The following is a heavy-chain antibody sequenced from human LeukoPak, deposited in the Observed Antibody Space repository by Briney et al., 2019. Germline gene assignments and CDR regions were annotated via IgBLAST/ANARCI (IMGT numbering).Heavy chain of an antibody. CDR2: IYYSGST. D-gene: IGHD4-11*01. CDR3: ARGSVTGGYFDY. CDR1: GGSISSGDYY. J-gene: IGHJ4*02. Sequence: SQTLSLTCTVSGGSISSGDYYWSWIRQPPGTGLEWIGYIYYSGSTYYNPSLKSRVTISVDTSKNQFSLKLSSVTAADTAVYYCARGSVTGGYFDYWGQGTLVTVSS. V-gene: IGHV4-30-4*08.